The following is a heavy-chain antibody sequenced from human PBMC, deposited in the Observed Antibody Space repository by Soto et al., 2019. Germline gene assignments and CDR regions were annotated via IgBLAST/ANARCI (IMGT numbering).Heavy chain of an antibody. CDR2: IKPDGSEK. J-gene: IGHJ3*02. V-gene: IGHV3-7*04. CDR1: GFTFTTYW. CDR3: ARGDYYDTNGPFSDAFDI. D-gene: IGHD3-22*01. Sequence: EGQLVESGGGLVQPGGSLRLSCAASGFTFTTYWMSWVRQAPGKGLEWVANIKPDGSEKWYVDSVKGRFTISRDNAKSSLYLKMSSLRAEDTAVYYCARGDYYDTNGPFSDAFDIWGQGTMVTVSS.